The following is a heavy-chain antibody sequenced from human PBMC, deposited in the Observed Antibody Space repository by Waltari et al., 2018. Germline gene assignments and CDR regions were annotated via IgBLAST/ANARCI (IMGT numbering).Heavy chain of an antibody. D-gene: IGHD6-19*01. CDR1: GGSISSYY. Sequence: QVQLQESGPGLVKPSETLSLTCTVSGGSISSYYWSWIRQPPGKGLEWIGYIYYSGSTNYNPSLKSRVTISVDTSKNQFSLKLSSVTAADTAVYYCARFSGVAVAVAPLYYYYGMDVWGQGTTVIVSS. CDR2: IYYSGST. CDR3: ARFSGVAVAVAPLYYYYGMDV. V-gene: IGHV4-59*01. J-gene: IGHJ6*02.